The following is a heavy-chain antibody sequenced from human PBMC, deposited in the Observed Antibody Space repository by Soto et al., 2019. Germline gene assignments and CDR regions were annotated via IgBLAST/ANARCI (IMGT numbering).Heavy chain of an antibody. D-gene: IGHD2-15*01. V-gene: IGHV1-2*02. CDR1: GYAFTGHH. J-gene: IGHJ4*02. CDR3: AKDGRHCSGGSCPQGH. CDR2: INPISGGT. Sequence: ASVKVSCKTSGYAFTGHHIHWVRQAPGQGLEWMGWINPISGGTKYREKFQGRVSITRDKSSSTAYMELSSLTSDDSAVYYCAKDGRHCSGGSCPQGHWGQGTLVTVSS.